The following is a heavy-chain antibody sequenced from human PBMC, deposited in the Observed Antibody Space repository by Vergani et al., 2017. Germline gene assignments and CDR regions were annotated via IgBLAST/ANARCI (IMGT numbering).Heavy chain of an antibody. D-gene: IGHD6-13*01. J-gene: IGHJ5*02. CDR3: ARVGLRNWGAAAGTSNWFDP. CDR2: ISSSGSTI. V-gene: IGHV3-48*03. CDR1: GFTFSSYE. Sequence: EVQLVESGGGLVQPGGSLRLSCAASGFTFSSYEMNWVRQAPGKGLEWVSYISSSGSTIYYADSVKGRFTISRDNAKNSLYLQMNSLRAEDTAVYYCARVGLRNWGAAAGTSNWFDPWGQGTLVTVSS.